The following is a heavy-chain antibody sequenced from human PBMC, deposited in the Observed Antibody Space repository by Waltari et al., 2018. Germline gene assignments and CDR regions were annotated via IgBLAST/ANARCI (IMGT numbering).Heavy chain of an antibody. CDR3: ARAGTLRHTLLYYFDY. V-gene: IGHV1-69*05. Sequence: QVQLVQSGAEVKKPGSSVKVSCKASGGTFSSYAISWVRQAPGQGLCGMGGIVPNFGTANNAQKFQGIVTITTDEATGTAYRELSSLRVEDTAVYYCARAGTLRHTLLYYFDYWGQGTLVTVSS. CDR2: IVPNFGTA. J-gene: IGHJ4*02. CDR1: GGTFSSYA. D-gene: IGHD1-7*01.